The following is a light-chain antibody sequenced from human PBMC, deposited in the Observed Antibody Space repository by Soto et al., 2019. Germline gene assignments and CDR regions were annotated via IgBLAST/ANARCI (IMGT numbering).Light chain of an antibody. Sequence: QSVLTQPPSVSGAPGQRVIVSCTGRSSNIGAGYDVHWYQHLPVTVPKLVMYGSGNRPSGVTDRFSGSKSGVSASLSITGLQAEDEADYYGQSYDTSLSAGVFGGGTKLTVL. V-gene: IGLV1-40*01. CDR2: GSG. CDR3: QSYDTSLSAGV. CDR1: SSNIGAGYD. J-gene: IGLJ3*02.